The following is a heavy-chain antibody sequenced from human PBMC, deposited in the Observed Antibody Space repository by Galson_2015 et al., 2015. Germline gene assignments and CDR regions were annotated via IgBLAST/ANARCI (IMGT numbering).Heavy chain of an antibody. J-gene: IGHJ4*01. D-gene: IGHD3-10*01. CDR3: ATDSGSGYLDY. CDR1: EFTLRSYE. V-gene: IGHV3-48*03. Sequence: LRLSCADSEFTLRSYEMNWVRQAPGKGLEWVSYISSSGGTIYYADSVKGRFTISRDNAKNSLYLQMNSLRAEDTAVYYCATDSGSGYLDYWGHGTLVTVSS. CDR2: ISSSGGTI.